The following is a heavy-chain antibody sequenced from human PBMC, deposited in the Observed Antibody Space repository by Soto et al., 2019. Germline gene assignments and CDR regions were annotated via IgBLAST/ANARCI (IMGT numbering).Heavy chain of an antibody. CDR1: GGSISSGGYS. J-gene: IGHJ5*02. CDR3: ARVVLWEGQTRPYNWFDP. Sequence: QLQLQESGSGLVKPSQTLSLTCAVSGGSISSGGYSWSWIRQPPGKGLEWIGYIYHSGSTYYNPSLKSRVTISVDRSKNQFSLKLSSVTAADTAVYYCARVVLWEGQTRPYNWFDPWGQGTLVTVSS. CDR2: IYHSGST. D-gene: IGHD2-8*01. V-gene: IGHV4-30-2*01.